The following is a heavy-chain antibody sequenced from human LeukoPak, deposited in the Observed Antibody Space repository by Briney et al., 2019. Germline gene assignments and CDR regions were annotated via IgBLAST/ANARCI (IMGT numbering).Heavy chain of an antibody. CDR1: GGSFSGYY. CDR3: ARDSDYYDSNGYYFYYYYYGMDV. Sequence: SETLSLTCAVYGGSFSGYYWSWIRQPPGKGLEWIGEINHSGSTNYNPSLKSRVTISVDTSKNQFSLKLSSVTAADTAVYYCARDSDYYDSNGYYFYYYYYGMDVWGQGTTVTVSS. V-gene: IGHV4-34*01. CDR2: INHSGST. J-gene: IGHJ6*02. D-gene: IGHD3-22*01.